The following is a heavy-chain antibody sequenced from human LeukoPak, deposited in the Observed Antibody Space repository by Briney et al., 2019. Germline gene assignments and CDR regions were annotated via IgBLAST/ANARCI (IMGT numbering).Heavy chain of an antibody. CDR2: IWYDGSNE. CDR1: GFTFSGYG. Sequence: PRRSLRLSCVVSGFTFSGYGMHWVRQAPGKGPEWLAVIWYDGSNEYYADSVKGRFTISRDDSKNTLFLQMNSLRAEDTALYYCAREEGQASLTYWGQGTLVTVSS. V-gene: IGHV3-33*01. J-gene: IGHJ4*02. D-gene: IGHD3-16*02. CDR3: AREEGQASLTY.